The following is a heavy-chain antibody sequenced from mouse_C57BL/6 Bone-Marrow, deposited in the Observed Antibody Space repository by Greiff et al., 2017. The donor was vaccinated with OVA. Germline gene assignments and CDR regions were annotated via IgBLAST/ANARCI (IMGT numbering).Heavy chain of an antibody. Sequence: QVQLQQSGAELVKPGASVKISCKASGYAFSSYWMNWVKQRPGKGLEWIGQIYPGDGDTNYNGKFKGKATLTADKSSSTAYMQLSSLTSEDSAVYYCGRRSYWCFDVWGRGTTVTVTS. V-gene: IGHV1-80*01. CDR2: IYPGDGDT. CDR1: GYAFSSYW. J-gene: IGHJ1*03. CDR3: GRRSYWCFDV.